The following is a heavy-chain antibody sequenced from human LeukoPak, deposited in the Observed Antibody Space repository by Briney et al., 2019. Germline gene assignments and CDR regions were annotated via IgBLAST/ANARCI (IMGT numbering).Heavy chain of an antibody. Sequence: PGGSLRLSCAASGFTFSSYAMHWVRQAPGKGLEWVSGISWNSGSIGYVDSVKGRFTISRDNAKNSLYLQMNSLRAEDTALYYCAKATAGRYMDVWGKGTTVTISS. CDR2: ISWNSGSI. CDR3: AKATAGRYMDV. J-gene: IGHJ6*03. D-gene: IGHD6-13*01. V-gene: IGHV3-9*01. CDR1: GFTFSSYA.